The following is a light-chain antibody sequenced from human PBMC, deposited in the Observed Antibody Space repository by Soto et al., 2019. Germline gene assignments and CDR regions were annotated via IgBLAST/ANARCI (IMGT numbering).Light chain of an antibody. Sequence: EIVLTQSPATLSLSPGERATLSCRASQSVSGYLAWYQQKPGQAPRLLIYDGSHRAAGIPSRFSGSGSGTDFTLTISRLEPEDFAVYYCQQYGSLGTFGQGTKVDIK. J-gene: IGKJ1*01. CDR3: QQYGSLGT. CDR2: DGS. CDR1: QSVSGY. V-gene: IGKV3-11*01.